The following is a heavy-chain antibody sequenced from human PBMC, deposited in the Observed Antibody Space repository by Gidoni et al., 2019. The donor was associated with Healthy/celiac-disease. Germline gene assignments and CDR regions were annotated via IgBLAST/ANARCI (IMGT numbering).Heavy chain of an antibody. CDR2: ISAYNGNT. J-gene: IGHJ4*02. CDR1: GYTFTSYG. V-gene: IGHV1-18*01. Sequence: CKASGYTFTSYGISWVRQAPGQGLEWMGWISAYNGNTNYAQKLQGRVTMTTDTSTSTAYMELRSLRSDDTAVYYCAREVRKYYYDSSGYYVWGQGTLVTVSS. D-gene: IGHD3-22*01. CDR3: AREVRKYYYDSSGYYV.